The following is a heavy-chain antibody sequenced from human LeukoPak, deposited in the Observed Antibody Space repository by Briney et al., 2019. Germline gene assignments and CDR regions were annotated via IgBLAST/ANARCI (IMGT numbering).Heavy chain of an antibody. J-gene: IGHJ1*01. D-gene: IGHD3-22*01. CDR3: AKDQDYDSSAYYYAAKGFQH. CDR1: GFTFSSYA. CDR2: ISNSGGST. Sequence: GGSLRLSCVASGFTFSSYAMSWVRQAPGKGLEWVSGISNSGGSTYYAASVKGRFTISRDNSKNTLYLQMNSLRAEDTAVYYCAKDQDYDSSAYYYAAKGFQHWGQGTLVTVSS. V-gene: IGHV3-23*01.